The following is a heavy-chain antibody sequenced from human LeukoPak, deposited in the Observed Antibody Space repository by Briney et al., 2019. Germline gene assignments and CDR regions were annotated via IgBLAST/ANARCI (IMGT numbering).Heavy chain of an antibody. V-gene: IGHV3-30*03. CDR2: ISYAGSNK. Sequence: GGSLRLSCAASGFTFSTYGMHWVRQAPGKGLEWVAVISYAGSNKYYADSVKGRFGISRDNVKNTLYMQMNSLRAEDTAVYFCAREQPGPWGQGTLVTVSS. J-gene: IGHJ5*02. CDR1: GFTFSTYG. D-gene: IGHD6-13*01. CDR3: AREQPGP.